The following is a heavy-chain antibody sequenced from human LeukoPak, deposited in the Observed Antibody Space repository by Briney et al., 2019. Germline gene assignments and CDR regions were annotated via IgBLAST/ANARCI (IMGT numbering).Heavy chain of an antibody. Sequence: SMKVSCKASGFTLSRSAVQWVRQARGQRLEWIGWIVVGSGNTNYAQKFQERVTITRDMSTSTAYMELSSLRSEDTAVYYCAAGYCSGGSCPPDYWGLGTLVTVSS. J-gene: IGHJ4*02. CDR3: AAGYCSGGSCPPDY. D-gene: IGHD2-15*01. CDR1: GFTLSRSA. CDR2: IVVGSGNT. V-gene: IGHV1-58*01.